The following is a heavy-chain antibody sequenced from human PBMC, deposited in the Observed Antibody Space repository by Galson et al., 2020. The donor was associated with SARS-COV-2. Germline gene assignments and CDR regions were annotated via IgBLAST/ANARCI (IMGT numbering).Heavy chain of an antibody. CDR1: GYTFTGYY. V-gene: IGHV1-2*02. D-gene: IGHD3-22*01. J-gene: IGHJ4*02. Sequence: ASVKVSCKASGYTFTGYYMHWVRQAPGQGLEWMGWINPNSGGTNYAQKFQGRVTMTRDTSISTAYMELSRLRSDDTAVYYCARGGVEVGWVYYYDSSGYSDYWGQGTLVTVSS. CDR3: ARGGVEVGWVYYYDSSGYSDY. CDR2: INPNSGGT.